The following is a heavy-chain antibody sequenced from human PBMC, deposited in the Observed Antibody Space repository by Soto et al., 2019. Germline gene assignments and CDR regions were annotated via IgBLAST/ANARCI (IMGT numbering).Heavy chain of an antibody. V-gene: IGHV4-34*01. CDR3: ARLPVLRYFDWPLFYFDY. J-gene: IGHJ4*02. CDR2: INHSGST. D-gene: IGHD3-9*01. CDR1: GGSFSGYY. Sequence: PSETLSLTCAVYGGSFSGYYWSWIRQPPGKGLEWIGEINHSGSTNYNPSLKSRVTISVDTSKNQFSLKLSSVTAADTAVYYCARLPVLRYFDWPLFYFDYWGQGTLVTVSS.